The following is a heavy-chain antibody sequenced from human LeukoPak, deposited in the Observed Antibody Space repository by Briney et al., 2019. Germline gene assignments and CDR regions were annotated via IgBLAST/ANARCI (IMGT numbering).Heavy chain of an antibody. CDR1: GYTFTSYD. D-gene: IGHD1-7*01. Sequence: ASVKVSCKASGYTFTSYDINWVRQATGQGLEWMGWMNPNSGNTGYAQKFQGRVTMTRDTSISTAYMDLNRLTSDDTAVYYCARGAWDYDGKDYWGQGTLVTVSS. CDR3: ARGAWDYDGKDY. V-gene: IGHV1-8*01. CDR2: MNPNSGNT. J-gene: IGHJ4*02.